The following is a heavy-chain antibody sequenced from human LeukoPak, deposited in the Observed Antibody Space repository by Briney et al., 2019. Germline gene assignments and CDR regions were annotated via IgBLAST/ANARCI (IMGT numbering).Heavy chain of an antibody. V-gene: IGHV3-20*04. CDR3: ARGDPYYYYMDV. CDR2: INWNGGST. J-gene: IGHJ6*03. CDR1: GFTFDDYG. Sequence: GGSLRLSCAASGFTFDDYGMSWVRQAPGKGLEWVSGINWNGGSTGYVDSVKGRFTISRDNAKNSLYLQMNSLRAEDTALYYCARGDPYYYYMDVWGKGTTVTVSS.